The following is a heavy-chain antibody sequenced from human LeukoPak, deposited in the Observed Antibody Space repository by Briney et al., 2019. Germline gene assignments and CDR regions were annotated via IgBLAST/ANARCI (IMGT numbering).Heavy chain of an antibody. Sequence: GSLRLSCAASGFPFSSYAMSWVPQAPGKLLDWVSAISGSGGSTYYAASVKGRFNISRDNAENSLYLQMDSLRAHDTAVYYCATFAPPARSFDYWGQGTLVTGFS. J-gene: IGHJ4*02. V-gene: IGHV3-23*01. CDR2: ISGSGGST. CDR3: ATFAPPARSFDY. CDR1: GFPFSSYA.